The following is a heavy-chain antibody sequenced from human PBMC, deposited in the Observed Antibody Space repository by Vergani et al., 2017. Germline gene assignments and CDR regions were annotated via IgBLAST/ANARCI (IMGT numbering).Heavy chain of an antibody. Sequence: QVQLVESGGGVVQPGRSLRLSCAASGFTFSSYGMHWVRQAPGKGLEWVAVIWYDGSNKYYADSVKGRFTISRDNSKKTLYLQMNSLRAEDTAVYYCARDRVLMVYALGLDFDPWGQGTLVTVSS. CDR1: GFTFSSYG. J-gene: IGHJ5*02. CDR2: IWYDGSNK. CDR3: ARDRVLMVYALGLDFDP. V-gene: IGHV3-33*01. D-gene: IGHD2-8*01.